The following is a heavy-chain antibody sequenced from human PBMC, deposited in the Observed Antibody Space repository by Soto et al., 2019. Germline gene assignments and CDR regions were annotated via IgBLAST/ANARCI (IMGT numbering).Heavy chain of an antibody. CDR1: GYSFTSYW. CDR2: IDPSDSYT. Sequence: PGESLKISCKGSGYSFTSYWISWVRQMPGKGLEWMGRIDPSDSYTNYSPSFQGHVTISADKSISTAYLQWSSLKASDTAMYYCARRYCSGGSCYSAFDIWGQGTMVTVSS. D-gene: IGHD2-15*01. V-gene: IGHV5-10-1*01. J-gene: IGHJ3*02. CDR3: ARRYCSGGSCYSAFDI.